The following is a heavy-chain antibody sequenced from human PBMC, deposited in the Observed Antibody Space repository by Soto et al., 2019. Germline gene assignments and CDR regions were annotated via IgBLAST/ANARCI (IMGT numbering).Heavy chain of an antibody. CDR1: GCLLLRRSH. Sequence: PETPSVTYTVSGCLLLRRSHWSCIRQPPGKKLEWLGSVHYSGNTYYNPSLKSRLTISVDKSKNQFSLNLSSVTAADTAVYYGGRQVRVEPGWSWVAAWGQGPLLTVS. V-gene: IGHV4-38-2*02. J-gene: IGHJ5*02. D-gene: IGHD6-6*01. CDR3: GRQVRVEPGWSWVAA. CDR2: VHYSGNT.